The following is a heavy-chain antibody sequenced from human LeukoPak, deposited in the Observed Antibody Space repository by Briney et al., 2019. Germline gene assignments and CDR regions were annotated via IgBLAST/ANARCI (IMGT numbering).Heavy chain of an antibody. J-gene: IGHJ6*04. CDR1: GGTFSSYA. V-gene: IGHV1-69*06. Sequence: SVKVSCKASGGTFSSYAISWVRQAPGQGLEWMGGIIPIFGTANYAQKFQGRVTITADKSTSTAYMELSSLRSEDTAVYYCAREVWNDWDYYYGMDVWGKGTTVTVSS. CDR3: AREVWNDWDYYYGMDV. CDR2: IIPIFGTA. D-gene: IGHD1-1*01.